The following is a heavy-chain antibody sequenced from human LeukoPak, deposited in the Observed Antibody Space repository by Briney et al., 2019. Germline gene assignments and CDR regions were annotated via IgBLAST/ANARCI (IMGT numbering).Heavy chain of an antibody. CDR1: GASFSGYY. D-gene: IGHD4-23*01. CDR2: INLSGST. Sequence: PSETLSLTCAVYGASFSGYYWSWLRQPPGKGLEWIGEINLSGSTTYNPSLKSRVTISVDTSKNQFSLKLSSVTAADTAVYYCARAPIGGNYFDYWGQGTLVTVSS. CDR3: ARAPIGGNYFDY. J-gene: IGHJ4*02. V-gene: IGHV4-34*01.